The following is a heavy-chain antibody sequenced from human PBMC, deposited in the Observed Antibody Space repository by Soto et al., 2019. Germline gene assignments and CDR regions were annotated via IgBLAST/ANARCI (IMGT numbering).Heavy chain of an antibody. V-gene: IGHV1-2*04. CDR1: GYTFTGYY. CDR2: INPNSGGT. Sequence: GTSVKVSCEDSGYTFTGYYMQWVRQAPGQGLEWMGWINPNSGGTNYAQKFQGWVTMTRDTSISTAYMELSRLRSDDTAVYYCARSKDWLDAFDIWGQGTMVTVSS. CDR3: ARSKDWLDAFDI. J-gene: IGHJ3*02. D-gene: IGHD3-9*01.